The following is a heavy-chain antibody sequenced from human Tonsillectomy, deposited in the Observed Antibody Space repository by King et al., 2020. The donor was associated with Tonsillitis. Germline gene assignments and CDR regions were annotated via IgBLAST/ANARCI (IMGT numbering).Heavy chain of an antibody. D-gene: IGHD2/OR15-2a*01. V-gene: IGHV3-15*01. Sequence: VQLVESGGGLVEPGGSLRLSCAASGLAFNYAWMNWVRQAPGKGLEWVGRIRSKSDGGATEYAAPLKGRFSISRDDSNSTVFLEVSSLQTEDTAVYYCASTLSGNWLGPWGRGTPVTVSS. J-gene: IGHJ5*02. CDR1: GLAFNYAW. CDR2: IRSKSDGGAT. CDR3: ASTLSGNWLGP.